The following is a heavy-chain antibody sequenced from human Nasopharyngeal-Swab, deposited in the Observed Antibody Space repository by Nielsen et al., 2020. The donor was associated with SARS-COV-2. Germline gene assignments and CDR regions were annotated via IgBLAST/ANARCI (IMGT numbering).Heavy chain of an antibody. CDR2: ISSSSSYI. J-gene: IGHJ6*02. V-gene: IGHV3-21*03. CDR3: VRDNYYTMDV. CDR1: GFTFSSYS. Sequence: GESLKISCAAFGFTFSSYSMNWVRQAPGKGLEWVSSISSSSSYIYYADSVKGRFTISRDNAKNSLYLQMNGLRAEDTAVYYCVRDNYYTMDVWGQGTTVTVSS.